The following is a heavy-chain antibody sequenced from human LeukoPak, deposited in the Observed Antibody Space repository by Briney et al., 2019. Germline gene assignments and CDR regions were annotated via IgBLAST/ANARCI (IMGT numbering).Heavy chain of an antibody. CDR2: ITTGRGDA. J-gene: IGHJ4*02. CDR3: ARGGKQWRGGNYFDS. Sequence: ASVKVSCKASGGTFSSYAISWVRQAPGQSLEWMGWITTGRGDAQYSQEFQRRITITRDKSASTVYMDLSDLRSEDTAVYYCARGGKQWRGGNYFDSWGQGTLVAVSS. V-gene: IGHV1-3*03. D-gene: IGHD6-19*01. CDR1: GGTFSSYA.